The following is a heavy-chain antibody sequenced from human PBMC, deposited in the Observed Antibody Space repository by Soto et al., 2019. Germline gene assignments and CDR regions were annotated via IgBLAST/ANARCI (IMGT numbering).Heavy chain of an antibody. Sequence: SETLSLTCTVSGGSISSYYWSWIRQPPGKGLEWIGYIYYSGSTNYNPSLKSRVTISVDTSKNQFSLKLSSVTAADTAVYYCERSSDRGDYETYFDYWGQGTLVTVFS. D-gene: IGHD2-21*02. J-gene: IGHJ4*02. CDR1: GGSISSYY. CDR3: ERSSDRGDYETYFDY. CDR2: IYYSGST. V-gene: IGHV4-59*01.